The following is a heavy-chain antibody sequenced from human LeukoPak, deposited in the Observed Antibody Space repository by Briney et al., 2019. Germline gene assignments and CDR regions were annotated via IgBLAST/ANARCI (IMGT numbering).Heavy chain of an antibody. CDR2: INPNSGGT. CDR3: ARDPAGYSGYDYYFDY. CDR1: GYTFTGYY. J-gene: IGHJ4*02. Sequence: ASVKVSCKASGYTFTGYYMHWVRQAPGQGLEWMGWINPNSGGTNYAQKFQGRVTMTRDTSISTAYMELSRLRSDDTAVYYCARDPAGYSGYDYYFDYWGQGTLVTVSS. D-gene: IGHD5-12*01. V-gene: IGHV1-2*02.